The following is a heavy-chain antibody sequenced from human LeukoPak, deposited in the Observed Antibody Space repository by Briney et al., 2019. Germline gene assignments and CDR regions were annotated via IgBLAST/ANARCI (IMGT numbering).Heavy chain of an antibody. CDR2: ISAYNGNT. J-gene: IGHJ5*02. V-gene: IGHV1-18*01. D-gene: IGHD2-2*01. CDR3: ARVKDCSSTSCPKGRWFDP. CDR1: GYTFTSYG. Sequence: ASVKVSCKASGYTFTSYGISWVRQAPGQGLEWMGWISAYNGNTNYAQKLQGRVTMTTDTSTSTAYMELRSLRSDDTAVNYCARVKDCSSTSCPKGRWFDPWGQGTLVTVSS.